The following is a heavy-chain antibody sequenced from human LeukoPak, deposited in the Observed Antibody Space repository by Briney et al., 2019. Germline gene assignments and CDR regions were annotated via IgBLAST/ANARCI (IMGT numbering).Heavy chain of an antibody. J-gene: IGHJ4*02. V-gene: IGHV3-53*04. CDR1: GITVSSNY. CDR2: IYSGGST. D-gene: IGHD6-19*01. CDR3: ASRIAVAGTLYFDY. Sequence: GGSLRLSCAASGITVSSNYMSWVRQAPGKGLEWVSVIYSGGSTYYADSVKGRFTISRHNSENTLYLQMNSLRAEDTAVYYCASRIAVAGTLYFDYWGQGTLVTVSS.